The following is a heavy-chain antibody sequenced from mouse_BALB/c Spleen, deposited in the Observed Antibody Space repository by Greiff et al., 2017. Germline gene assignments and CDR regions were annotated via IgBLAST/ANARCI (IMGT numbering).Heavy chain of an antibody. V-gene: IGHV3-6*02. D-gene: IGHD1-1*01. CDR3: ARGDYYYGSSYRAY. CDR2: ISYDGSN. Sequence: EVKLQESGPGLVKPSQSLSLTCSVTGYSITSGYYWNWIRQFPGNKLEWMGYISYDGSNNYNPSLKNRISITRDTSKNQFFLKLNSVTTEDTATYYCARGDYYYGSSYRAYWGQGTLVTVSA. J-gene: IGHJ3*01. CDR1: GYSITSGYY.